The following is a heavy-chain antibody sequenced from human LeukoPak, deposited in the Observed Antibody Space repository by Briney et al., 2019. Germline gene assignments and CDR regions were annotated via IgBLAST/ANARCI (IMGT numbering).Heavy chain of an antibody. J-gene: IGHJ4*02. Sequence: ASVKVSCKASGYTFTSYGIGWVRQAPGQGLEWMGWISAYNGNTNYAQKLQGRDTMTTDTSTSTAYMELRSLRSDDTAVYYCARGGVDFWSGYYAAGSTYYFDYWGQGTLVTVSS. V-gene: IGHV1-18*01. D-gene: IGHD3-3*01. CDR2: ISAYNGNT. CDR1: GYTFTSYG. CDR3: ARGGVDFWSGYYAAGSTYYFDY.